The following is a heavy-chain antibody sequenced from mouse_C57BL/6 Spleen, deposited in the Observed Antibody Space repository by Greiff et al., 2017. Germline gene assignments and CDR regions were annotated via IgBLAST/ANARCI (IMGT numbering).Heavy chain of an antibody. Sequence: EVQLQQSGPELVKPGASVKMSCKASGYTFPDYNMHWVKQSPGKSLEWIGYINPNNGGTSYNQKFKGKATLTVNKSSSTAYMELRSLTSEDSAVDYCETFYDGYPYWYFDVRGTGTRVTVSS. V-gene: IGHV1-22*01. CDR3: ETFYDGYPYWYFDV. J-gene: IGHJ1*03. CDR2: INPNNGGT. CDR1: GYTFPDYN. D-gene: IGHD2-3*01.